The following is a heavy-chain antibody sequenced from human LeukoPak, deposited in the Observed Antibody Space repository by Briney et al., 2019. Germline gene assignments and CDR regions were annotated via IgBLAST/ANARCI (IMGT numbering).Heavy chain of an antibody. CDR1: GYTFTGYY. J-gene: IGHJ5*02. CDR3: ARLYYGSGSGNWFDP. Sequence: ASVKVSFKASGYTFTGYYMHWVRQAPGQGLEWMGWINPNSGGTNYAQKFQGRVTMTRDTSISTAYMELSRLRSDDTAVYYCARLYYGSGSGNWFDPWGQGTLVTVSS. V-gene: IGHV1-2*02. CDR2: INPNSGGT. D-gene: IGHD3-10*01.